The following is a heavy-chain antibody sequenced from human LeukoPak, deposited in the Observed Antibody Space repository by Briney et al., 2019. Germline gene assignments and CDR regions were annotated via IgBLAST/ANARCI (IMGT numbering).Heavy chain of an antibody. Sequence: ASVTVSCKASGGTFSSYAISWVRQAPGQGLEWMGRIIPILGIANYAQKFQGRVTITADKSTSTAYMELSSLRSEDTAVYYCARDNWNYLVNWFDPWGQGTLVTVSS. CDR3: ARDNWNYLVNWFDP. CDR1: GGTFSSYA. CDR2: IIPILGIA. J-gene: IGHJ5*02. D-gene: IGHD1-7*01. V-gene: IGHV1-69*04.